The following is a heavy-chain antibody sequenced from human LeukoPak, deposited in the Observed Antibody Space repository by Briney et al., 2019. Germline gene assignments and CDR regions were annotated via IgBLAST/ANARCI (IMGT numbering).Heavy chain of an antibody. V-gene: IGHV1-69*04. CDR2: IIPILGIA. CDR3: ARDADYGDYVDY. Sequence: GSSVKVSCKASGGTFSSYAISWVRQAPGQGLEWMGRIIPILGIANYAQKFQGRVTITADKSTSTAYMELSSLRSEDTVVYYCARDADYGDYVDYWGQGTLVTVSS. J-gene: IGHJ4*02. D-gene: IGHD3-16*01. CDR1: GGTFSSYA.